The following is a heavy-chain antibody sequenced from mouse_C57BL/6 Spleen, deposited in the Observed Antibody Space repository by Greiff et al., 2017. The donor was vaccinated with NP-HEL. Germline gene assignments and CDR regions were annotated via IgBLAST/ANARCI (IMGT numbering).Heavy chain of an antibody. D-gene: IGHD2-4*01. Sequence: QVQLQQSGAELVKPGASVKLSCKASGYTFTEYTIHWVKQRSGQGLEWIGWFYPGSGSIKYNENFKDKATLTADKSSSTVYMELSRLTSEDSAVYFCARHEEGGYYDIGRFAYWGQGTLVTVSA. J-gene: IGHJ3*01. CDR3: ARHEEGGYYDIGRFAY. CDR1: GYTFTEYT. V-gene: IGHV1-62-2*01. CDR2: FYPGSGSI.